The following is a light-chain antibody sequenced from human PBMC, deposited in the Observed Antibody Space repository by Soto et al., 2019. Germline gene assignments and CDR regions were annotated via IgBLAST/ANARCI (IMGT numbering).Light chain of an antibody. Sequence: DIQMTQSPSSLSASVGDRVTITCRSSQNMNTYLNWYQQKPGKAPKLLIFAASGLQRGVPSRFSGSGSRTDFTLTISSLQPEDFATYYCQQRSTAPFTFGPGTKVDIK. CDR1: QNMNTY. J-gene: IGKJ3*01. CDR2: AAS. V-gene: IGKV1-39*01. CDR3: QQRSTAPFT.